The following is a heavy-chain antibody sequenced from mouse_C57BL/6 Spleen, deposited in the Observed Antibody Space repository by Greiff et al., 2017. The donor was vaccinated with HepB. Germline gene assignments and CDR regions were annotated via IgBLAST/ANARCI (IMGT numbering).Heavy chain of an antibody. CDR1: GYTFTDYY. CDR3: ARSFGDGY. V-gene: IGHV1-76*01. J-gene: IGHJ2*01. Sequence: VQLQQSGAELVRPGASVKLSCKASGYTFTDYYINWVKQRPGQGLEWIARIYPGSGNTYYNEKFKGKATLTAAKSSSTAYMQLSSLTSEDSAVYFCARSFGDGYWGQGTTLTVSS. CDR2: IYPGSGNT. D-gene: IGHD3-1*01.